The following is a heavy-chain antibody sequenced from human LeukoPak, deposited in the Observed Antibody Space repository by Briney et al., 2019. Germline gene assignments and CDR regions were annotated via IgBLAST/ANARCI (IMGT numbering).Heavy chain of an antibody. CDR1: GGSFSGYY. J-gene: IGHJ3*02. D-gene: IGHD5-24*01. CDR3: ARVLRWLQAFDI. Sequence: PSETLSLTCAVYGGSFSGYYWSWIRQPPGKGREWIGEINHSGSTNYNPSLKSRVTISVDTSKNQFSLKLSSVTAADTAVYYCARVLRWLQAFDIWGQGTMVTVSS. CDR2: INHSGST. V-gene: IGHV4-34*01.